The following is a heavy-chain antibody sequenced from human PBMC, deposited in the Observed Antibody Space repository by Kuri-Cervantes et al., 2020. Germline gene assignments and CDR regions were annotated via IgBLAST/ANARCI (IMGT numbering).Heavy chain of an antibody. CDR2: INRSGNT. Sequence: SETLSLTCAVYGGFFSGYYWSWIRQPPGKGLEWIGEINRSGNTNYNPSLKSRVTISVDTSKIQISLKLSSVTAADTAVYYCAKWGYGSGSHRGYDPWGHGILVTVSS. J-gene: IGHJ5*02. V-gene: IGHV4-34*01. CDR1: GGFFSGYY. CDR3: AKWGYGSGSHRGYDP. D-gene: IGHD3-10*01.